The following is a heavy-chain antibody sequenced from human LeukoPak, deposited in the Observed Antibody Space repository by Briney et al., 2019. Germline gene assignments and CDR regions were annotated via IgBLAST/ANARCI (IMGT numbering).Heavy chain of an antibody. D-gene: IGHD6-13*01. CDR2: ISGSGGST. CDR1: GFTFSSYA. J-gene: IGHJ4*02. V-gene: IGHV3-23*01. CDR3: AKDRDSSSWYLGSCFGDY. Sequence: GGSLRLSCAASGFTFSSYALSWVRQAPGKGLEWVSGISGSGGSTHYADSVKGRFTISRDKSKNTLYLEMNSLRAEDTAVYYCAKDRDSSSWYLGSCFGDYWGQGTLVTVSP.